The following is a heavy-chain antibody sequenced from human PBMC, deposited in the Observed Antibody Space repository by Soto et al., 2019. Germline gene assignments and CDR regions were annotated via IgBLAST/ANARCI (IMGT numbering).Heavy chain of an antibody. D-gene: IGHD1-26*01. J-gene: IGHJ5*02. Sequence: PSETLSLTCTVSGGSISSGGYYWIWIRHHPGKGLEWIGYIYYSGSTYYNPSLKSRVTISVDTSKNQFSLKLSSVTAADTAVYYCARIGIGFGQGWFDPWGQGTLVTVSS. CDR1: GGSISSGGYY. CDR2: IYYSGST. V-gene: IGHV4-31*03. CDR3: ARIGIGFGQGWFDP.